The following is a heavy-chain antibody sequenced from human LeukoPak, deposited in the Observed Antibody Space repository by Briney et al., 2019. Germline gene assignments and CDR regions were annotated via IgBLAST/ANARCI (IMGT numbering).Heavy chain of an antibody. D-gene: IGHD4-17*01. Sequence: SGGSLRLSCVASGFTFSSYSMNWVRQAPGKGLEFISYINSRSSTIYYADVVKGRFTISRDNAKNSLYLQMSSLRAEDTALYYCARDMVDGDYDDGFDIWGQGTRVTVSS. CDR1: GFTFSSYS. CDR2: INSRSSTI. V-gene: IGHV3-48*01. J-gene: IGHJ3*02. CDR3: ARDMVDGDYDDGFDI.